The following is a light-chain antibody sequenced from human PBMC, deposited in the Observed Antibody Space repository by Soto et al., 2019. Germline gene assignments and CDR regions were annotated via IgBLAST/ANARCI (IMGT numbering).Light chain of an antibody. CDR1: QNVLYSSNNKNY. V-gene: IGKV4-1*01. CDR3: QQYYSTPT. CDR2: WAS. Sequence: DIVMTQSPDSLAVSLGERATINCKSSQNVLYSSNNKNYLAWYQQKPGQPPKLLFYWASTRESGVPDRFSGSGSGTDFNLTISSLQAEDVAVYYCQQYYSTPTFGRGIKLEIK. J-gene: IGKJ2*01.